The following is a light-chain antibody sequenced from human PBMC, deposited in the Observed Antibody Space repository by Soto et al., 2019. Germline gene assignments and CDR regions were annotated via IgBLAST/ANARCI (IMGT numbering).Light chain of an antibody. Sequence: DIQMTQSPSSLAASVGDRVTITCRASQSISSYLNWYQQKPGKAPKLLIYAASSLQSGVPSRFSGSGSGTDFTLTISSLQPEDFATYYCQPSYSTPSITFGQATRLEI. CDR3: QPSYSTPSIT. CDR1: QSISSY. J-gene: IGKJ5*01. CDR2: AAS. V-gene: IGKV1-39*01.